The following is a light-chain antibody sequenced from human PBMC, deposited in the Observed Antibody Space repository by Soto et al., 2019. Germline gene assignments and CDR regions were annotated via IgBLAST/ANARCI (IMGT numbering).Light chain of an antibody. CDR1: QDISNY. J-gene: IGKJ5*01. Sequence: DIQLTQSPSSLSASVGDRVTITCRASQDISNYLAWYQQKPGKIPKLLIYAASSLQSGVPSRFSGSGSGTDFILTISSLEPEDFAIYYCQQRSNWITFGQGTRLEIK. CDR2: AAS. CDR3: QQRSNWIT. V-gene: IGKV1-9*01.